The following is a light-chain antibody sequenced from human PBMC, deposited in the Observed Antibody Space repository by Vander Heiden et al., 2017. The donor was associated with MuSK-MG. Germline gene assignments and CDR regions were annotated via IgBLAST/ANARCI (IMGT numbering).Light chain of an antibody. J-gene: IGLJ1*01. CDR2: KDS. Sequence: SYELTQPSSVSVSPGQTARITCSGDALPKQEAYWYQQKPGQAPVLVIDKDSERPSGIPERFSGSSSGTTVTLTISGVQAEDEADYYCQSADSSGTSYVFGTGTKVTVL. CDR1: ALPKQE. CDR3: QSADSSGTSYV. V-gene: IGLV3-25*03.